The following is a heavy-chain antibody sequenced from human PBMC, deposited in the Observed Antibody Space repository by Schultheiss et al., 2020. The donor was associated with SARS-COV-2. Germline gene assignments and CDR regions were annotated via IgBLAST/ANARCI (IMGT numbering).Heavy chain of an antibody. Sequence: GGSLRLSCAASGFNLRIYAMSWVRQAPGKGLEWVSSVGGSGAGAHYADSVKGRFTVTRDNSKNALILQMNSLRAEDTAIYYCARDVAGTDYWGQGTLVTVSS. CDR1: GFNLRIYA. CDR3: ARDVAGTDY. V-gene: IGHV3-23*01. J-gene: IGHJ4*02. CDR2: VGGSGAGA. D-gene: IGHD6-13*01.